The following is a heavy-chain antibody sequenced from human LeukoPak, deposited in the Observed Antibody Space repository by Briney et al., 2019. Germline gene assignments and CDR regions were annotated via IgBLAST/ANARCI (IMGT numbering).Heavy chain of an antibody. CDR3: ARGPLGRFLEWLFLDY. CDR2: IYYSGST. D-gene: IGHD3-3*01. J-gene: IGHJ4*02. Sequence: SETLSLTCTVSGGSISSYYWIWIRQPPGKGLEWIGYIYYSGSTNYNPSLKSRVTISVDTSKNQFSLKLSSVTAADTAVYYCARGPLGRFLEWLFLDYWGQGTLVTVSS. V-gene: IGHV4-59*01. CDR1: GGSISSYY.